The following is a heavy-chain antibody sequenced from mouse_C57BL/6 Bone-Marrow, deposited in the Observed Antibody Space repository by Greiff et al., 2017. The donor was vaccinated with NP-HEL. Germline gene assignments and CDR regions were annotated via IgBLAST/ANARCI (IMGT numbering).Heavy chain of an antibody. Sequence: QVQLQQPGAELVKPGDSVKLSCKASGYTFTSYWMHWVKQRPGQGLEWVGMIYPNSGCTNYNEKFKSKATLPVDKSSSTASMQLSSLTSKESAVYYCARYVATTFPYFDYWGQGTTLTVSS. D-gene: IGHD2-2*01. CDR1: GYTFTSYW. CDR3: ARYVATTFPYFDY. CDR2: IYPNSGCT. J-gene: IGHJ2*01. V-gene: IGHV1-64*01.